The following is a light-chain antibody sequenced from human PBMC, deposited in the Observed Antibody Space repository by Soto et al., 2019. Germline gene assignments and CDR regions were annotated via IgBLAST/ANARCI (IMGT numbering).Light chain of an antibody. Sequence: DIQMTQSPSSLSASVGDRVTITCRASQGIRSGLGWYQQKPGKAPKRLIDAASSLQSGVPSRFSGSGSGTEFTLTISSLQHEDFETYYCLQHNTYPLTLGGGTKVDIK. CDR1: QGIRSG. J-gene: IGKJ4*01. V-gene: IGKV1-17*01. CDR3: LQHNTYPLT. CDR2: AAS.